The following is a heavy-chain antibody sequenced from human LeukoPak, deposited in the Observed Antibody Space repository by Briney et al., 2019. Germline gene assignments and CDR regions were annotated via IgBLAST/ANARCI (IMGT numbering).Heavy chain of an antibody. CDR2: IRYDGSNK. D-gene: IGHD3-10*01. CDR3: AKDDSTMVRGVITSAVWN. V-gene: IGHV3-30*02. Sequence: PGGSLRLSCAASGFTFSSYGMHWVRQAPGKGLEWVAFIRYDGSNKYYADSVKGRFTISRDNSKNTLYLQMNSLRAEDTAVYYCAKDDSTMVRGVITSAVWNWGQGTLVTVTS. J-gene: IGHJ4*02. CDR1: GFTFSSYG.